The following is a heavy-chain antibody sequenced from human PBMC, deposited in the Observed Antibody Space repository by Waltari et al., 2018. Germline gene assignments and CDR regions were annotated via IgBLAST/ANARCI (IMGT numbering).Heavy chain of an antibody. CDR3: ARAPGYKGYFDY. V-gene: IGHV4-34*01. J-gene: IGHJ4*02. Sequence: QVQLQGWGAGLLRPSETLSLTCAVSGGSFSGYYWSWIRQSPGKGLEWIGDVNHGGDTNYSPSLESRVTRSVDMSKNQFSLKMRSVTAADTAIYYCARAPGYKGYFDYWGRGTLVTVSS. CDR2: VNHGGDT. CDR1: GGSFSGYY. D-gene: IGHD5-12*01.